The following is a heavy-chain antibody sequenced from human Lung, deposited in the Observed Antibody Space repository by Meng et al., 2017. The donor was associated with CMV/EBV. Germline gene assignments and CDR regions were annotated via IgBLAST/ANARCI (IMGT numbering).Heavy chain of an antibody. CDR2: FYYRGNS. V-gene: IGHV4-59*01. D-gene: IGHD2-21*01. J-gene: IGHJ4*02. CDR3: ARGSYLAVEG. CDR1: GGSINSYY. Sequence: HGLLRGAGPGLVKPSETLSLTCTVSGGSINSYYWSWIRQPPGQGLEWLGYFYYRGNSNYNPSLKSRVTISVDTSKNLFSLNLTSVTAADAALYYCARGSYLAVEGWGLGTLVTVSS.